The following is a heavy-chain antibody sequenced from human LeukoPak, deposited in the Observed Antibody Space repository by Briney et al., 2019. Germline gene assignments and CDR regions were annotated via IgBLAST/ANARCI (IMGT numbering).Heavy chain of an antibody. CDR3: ARQSNHDYFDY. V-gene: IGHV4-4*07. D-gene: IGHD3-16*01. CDR2: ISTSGIT. Sequence: SETLSLTCTVSGDSITSYYWSWIRQPAGKGLEWIGRISTSGITNYNPPLKSRVIMSVDTSKNQFSLKLTSVTAADTAVYYCARQSNHDYFDYWGQGTLVTVSS. CDR1: GDSITSYY. J-gene: IGHJ4*02.